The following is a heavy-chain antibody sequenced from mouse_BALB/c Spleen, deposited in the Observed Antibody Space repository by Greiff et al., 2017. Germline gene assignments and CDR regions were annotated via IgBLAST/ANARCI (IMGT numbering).Heavy chain of an antibody. D-gene: IGHD2-10*02. CDR3: AREGRKYGNLYAMGY. CDR1: GFSLTSYG. Sequence: VQLKESGPGLVAPSQSLSITCTVSGFSLTSYGVHWVRQPPGKGLEWLGVIWAGGSTNYNSALMSRLSISKDNSKSQVFLKMNSLQTDDTAMYYCAREGRKYGNLYAMGYWGQGTSVTVSS. J-gene: IGHJ4*01. V-gene: IGHV2-9*02. CDR2: IWAGGST.